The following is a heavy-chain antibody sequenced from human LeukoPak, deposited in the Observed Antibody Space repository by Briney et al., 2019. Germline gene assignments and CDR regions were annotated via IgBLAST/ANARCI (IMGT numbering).Heavy chain of an antibody. V-gene: IGHV3-21*01. CDR2: ISSSSSYI. D-gene: IGHD2-8*01. CDR3: AKDTNNNSGYYMDV. CDR1: GFTFSSYS. Sequence: GGSLRLSCAASGFTFSSYSMNWVRQAPGKGLEWVSSISSSSSYIYYADSVKGRFTISRDNAKNSLYLQMNSLRAEDTAVYYCAKDTNNNSGYYMDVWGKGTTVTVSS. J-gene: IGHJ6*03.